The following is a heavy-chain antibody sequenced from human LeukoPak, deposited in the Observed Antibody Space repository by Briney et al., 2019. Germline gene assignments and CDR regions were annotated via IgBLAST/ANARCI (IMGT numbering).Heavy chain of an antibody. CDR2: IKSKTDGGTT. J-gene: IGHJ6*03. V-gene: IGHV3-15*01. CDR3: TTDTTAIEYYYYYYYYMDV. Sequence: PGGSLRLSCAASGFTFSNAWMSWVRQAPGKGLEWVGRIKSKTDGGTTDYVAPVKGRFTISRDDSKNTLYLQMNSLKTEDTAVYYCTTDTTAIEYYYYYYYYMDVWGKGTTVTISS. D-gene: IGHD2-21*02. CDR1: GFTFSNAW.